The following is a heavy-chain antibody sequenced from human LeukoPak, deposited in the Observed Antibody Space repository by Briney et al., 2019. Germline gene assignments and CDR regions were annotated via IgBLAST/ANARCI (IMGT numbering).Heavy chain of an antibody. V-gene: IGHV1-69*13. J-gene: IGHJ4*02. CDR2: IIPIFGTA. CDR3: AREGYGGDYYFDY. Sequence: SVKVSCKASGGTFSSYAISWVRQAPGQGLEWMGGIIPIFGTANYAQKFQGRVTITADESTSTAYMELSSLRSEDTAVYYSAREGYGGDYYFDYWGQGTLVTVSS. CDR1: GGTFSSYA. D-gene: IGHD4-23*01.